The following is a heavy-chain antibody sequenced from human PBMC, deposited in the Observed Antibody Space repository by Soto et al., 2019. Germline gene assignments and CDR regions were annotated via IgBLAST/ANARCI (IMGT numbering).Heavy chain of an antibody. D-gene: IGHD3-3*01. J-gene: IGHJ6*03. CDR2: ISSSGSTI. CDR1: GFTFSDYY. CDR3: ARIEDFWSGSPPYYYYMDV. V-gene: IGHV3-11*01. Sequence: PVGSLRLSCAASGFTFSDYYMSWIRQAPGKGLEWVSYISSSGSTIYYADSVKGRFTISRDNAKNSLYLQMNSLRAEDTAVYYCARIEDFWSGSPPYYYYMDVWGKGTTVTVSS.